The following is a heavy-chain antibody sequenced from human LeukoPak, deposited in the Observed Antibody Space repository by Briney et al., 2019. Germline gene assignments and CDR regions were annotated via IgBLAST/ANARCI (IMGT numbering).Heavy chain of an antibody. J-gene: IGHJ4*02. CDR1: GFTFSNYA. D-gene: IGHD6-13*01. V-gene: IGHV3-23*01. Sequence: GGSLRLSCTTSGFTFSNYAMSWVRQAPGKGLESVSGISGSGGSTYYAGSVKGRFTISRDKSKNILYLQMNSLGAEDTAVYYCAKHFSHSTTWSYFDYWGQGTLVTVSS. CDR2: ISGSGGST. CDR3: AKHFSHSTTWSYFDY.